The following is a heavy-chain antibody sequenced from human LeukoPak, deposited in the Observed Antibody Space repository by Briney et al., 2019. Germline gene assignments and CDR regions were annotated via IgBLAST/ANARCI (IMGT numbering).Heavy chain of an antibody. CDR1: GFTVSSNY. Sequence: GGSLRLSCAASGFTVSSNYMNWVRQAPGKGLEWVSVIYSGGSTYYADSVKGRFTISRDTSKNTLYLQMNSLRAEDTAVYYCATSNGWYPNFDYWGQGTLVTVSS. CDR2: IYSGGST. V-gene: IGHV3-53*01. CDR3: ATSNGWYPNFDY. D-gene: IGHD6-19*01. J-gene: IGHJ4*02.